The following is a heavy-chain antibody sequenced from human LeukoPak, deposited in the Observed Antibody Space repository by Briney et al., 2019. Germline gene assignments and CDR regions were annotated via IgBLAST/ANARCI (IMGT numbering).Heavy chain of an antibody. CDR1: GFTFSNYA. CDR3: AKQVGTHDY. D-gene: IGHD4-23*01. J-gene: IGHJ4*02. V-gene: IGHV3-23*01. Sequence: SGGSLRLSCAASGFTFSNYAMSWVRQAPGKGLEWVSGISGSGVSTYYADSVKGRFTISRDNSKNTLDLQMNSLRAEDTAVYYCAKQVGTHDYWGQGTLVTVSS. CDR2: ISGSGVST.